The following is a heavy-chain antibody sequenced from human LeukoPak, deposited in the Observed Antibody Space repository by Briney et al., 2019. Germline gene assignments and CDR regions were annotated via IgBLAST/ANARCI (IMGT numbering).Heavy chain of an antibody. J-gene: IGHJ4*02. D-gene: IGHD2-15*01. CDR1: GFTFSSYS. CDR2: ISSSSSYI. V-gene: IGHV3-21*01. CDR3: ARGTVDRGGSPYFDY. Sequence: WGSLRLSCAASGFTFSSYSMNWVRQAPGKGLEWVSSISSSSSYIYYADSVKGRFTISRDNAKNPLYLQMNSLRAEDTAVYYCARGTVDRGGSPYFDYWGQGTLVTVSS.